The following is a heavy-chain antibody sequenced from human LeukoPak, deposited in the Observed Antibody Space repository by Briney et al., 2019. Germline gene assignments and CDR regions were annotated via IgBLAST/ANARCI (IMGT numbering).Heavy chain of an antibody. V-gene: IGHV3-30*03. CDR2: ISYEGTNK. CDR3: ARDDCSGGSCYLDY. Sequence: PGGSLRLSCAASGFTFSSYSMNWVRQAPGKGLEWVAIISYEGTNKDYADSLKGRFTISRDNSINTLYLQMNSLRVEDTAIYYCARDDCSGGSCYLDYWGQGTLVTVSS. J-gene: IGHJ4*02. CDR1: GFTFSSYS. D-gene: IGHD2-15*01.